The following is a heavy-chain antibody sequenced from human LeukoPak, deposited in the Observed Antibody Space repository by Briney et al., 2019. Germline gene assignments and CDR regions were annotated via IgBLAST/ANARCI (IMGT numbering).Heavy chain of an antibody. J-gene: IGHJ4*02. CDR2: ISYDGSNK. CDR1: GFTFSSYA. Sequence: AGSLRLYCAASGFTFSSYAMHWVRQAPGKGLEWVAVISYDGSNKYYADSVKGRFTISRDNSKNTLYLQMNSLRAEDTAVYYCAGDPYYDSSGYCDYWGQGTLVAVSS. CDR3: AGDPYYDSSGYCDY. D-gene: IGHD3-22*01. V-gene: IGHV3-30-3*01.